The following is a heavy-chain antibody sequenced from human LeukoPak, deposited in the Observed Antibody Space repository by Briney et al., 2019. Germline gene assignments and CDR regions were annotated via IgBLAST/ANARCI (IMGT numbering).Heavy chain of an antibody. CDR1: GFTFISYG. Sequence: PGRSLRLSCAASGFTFISYGMHWVRQAPGKGLEWVAVMWYDGSNKYYADSVKGRFTISRDNSKNTLFLQMNSLRAEDTAVYYCAKETVSGSYAYYFDYWGQGTLVTVSS. D-gene: IGHD1-26*01. V-gene: IGHV3-33*06. CDR2: MWYDGSNK. CDR3: AKETVSGSYAYYFDY. J-gene: IGHJ4*02.